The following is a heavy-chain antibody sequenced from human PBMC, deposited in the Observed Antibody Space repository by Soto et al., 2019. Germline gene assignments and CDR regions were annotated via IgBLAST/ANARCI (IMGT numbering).Heavy chain of an antibody. J-gene: IGHJ4*02. CDR1: GDSISSFY. D-gene: IGHD2-2*01. CDR3: ARVGYCSSTPCWPIGYFEY. CDR2: IFSSGST. Sequence: SETLSLTCTVSGDSISSFYWTWIRQPPGKGLEWVGYIFSSGSTNYNPSLRSRVTISVDTSENQFSLKLTSVTAADTAVYYCARVGYCSSTPCWPIGYFEYWGQGTLVTVSS. V-gene: IGHV4-59*01.